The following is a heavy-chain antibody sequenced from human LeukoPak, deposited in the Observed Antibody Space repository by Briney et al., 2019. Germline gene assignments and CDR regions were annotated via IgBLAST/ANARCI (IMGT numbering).Heavy chain of an antibody. CDR3: ARGDIVVVPAASFDY. CDR1: GFTFNNYA. D-gene: IGHD2-2*01. CDR2: ISISGDGT. Sequence: GGSLRLSCAGSGFTFNNYAMSWVRQTPGKGLEWVSGISISGDGTYYEDSVKGRFTISRDNSKNTLYLQMNSLRAEDTAVYYCARGDIVVVPAASFDYWGQGTLVTVSS. V-gene: IGHV3-23*01. J-gene: IGHJ4*02.